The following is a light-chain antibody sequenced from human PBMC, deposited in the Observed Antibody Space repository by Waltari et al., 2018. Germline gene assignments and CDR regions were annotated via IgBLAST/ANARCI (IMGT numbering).Light chain of an antibody. J-gene: IGKJ1*01. Sequence: EIVMTQSPVTLSVSPGERATLSRRASQSVSTNLAWYQQKPGQAPRLLIYGASTRATGFPARFSGSGSGTEFTLTISSLQSEDFAVYYCQQYKNWPPWTFGQGTKVEIK. CDR2: GAS. CDR3: QQYKNWPPWT. V-gene: IGKV3-15*01. CDR1: QSVSTN.